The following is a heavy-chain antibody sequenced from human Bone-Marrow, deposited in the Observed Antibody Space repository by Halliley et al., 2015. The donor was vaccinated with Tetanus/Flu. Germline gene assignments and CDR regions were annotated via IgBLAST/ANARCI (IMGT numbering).Heavy chain of an antibody. J-gene: IGHJ4*02. CDR1: GFMFSTYT. CDR2: VTRSSGYF. V-gene: IGHV3-21*01. CDR3: VRDLNGYNYEDY. Sequence: SLRLSCAASGFMFSTYTMNWVRQAPGKGLEWVASVTRSSGYFYYADSVKGRFTISRDNAQNSVYLQMNSLRVEDTAVYYCVRDLNGYNYEDYGGQGALVTVSS. D-gene: IGHD5-12*01.